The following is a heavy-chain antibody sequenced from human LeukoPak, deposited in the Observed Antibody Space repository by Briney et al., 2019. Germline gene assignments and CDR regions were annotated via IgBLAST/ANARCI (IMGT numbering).Heavy chain of an antibody. J-gene: IGHJ5*02. D-gene: IGHD6-6*01. V-gene: IGHV1-69*01. CDR1: GGTFSSYA. CDR2: IIPIFGTA. CDR3: ASGLGIAARLTSWFDP. Sequence: SVKVSCKASGGTFSSYAISWVRQAPGQGLEWMGGIIPIFGTANYAQKFQGRVTITADVSTSTAYMELSSLRSEDTAVYYCASGLGIAARLTSWFDPWGQGTLVTVSS.